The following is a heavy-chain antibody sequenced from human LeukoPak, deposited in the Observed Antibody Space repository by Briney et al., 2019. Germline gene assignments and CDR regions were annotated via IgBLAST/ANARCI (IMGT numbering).Heavy chain of an antibody. D-gene: IGHD5-18*01. Sequence: GGSLRLSCAASGFTFSSYEMNWVRQAPGKGLEWVSYISSSGSTSYYADSMKGRFTSSRDNAKNSLYLQMNSLRAEDTAVYYCARVKSGYSYGPHYYYYYYMDVWGKGTTVTVSS. CDR1: GFTFSSYE. CDR2: ISSSGSTS. J-gene: IGHJ6*03. CDR3: ARVKSGYSYGPHYYYYYYMDV. V-gene: IGHV3-48*03.